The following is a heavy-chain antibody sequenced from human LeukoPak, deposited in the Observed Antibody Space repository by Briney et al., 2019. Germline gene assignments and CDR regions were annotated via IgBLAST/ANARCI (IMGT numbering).Heavy chain of an antibody. Sequence: MSSETLSLTCTVSGGSISSSSYYWGWIRQPPGKGLEWVGCIYDSGTTYYNPSLKSRVTISIDTSKKQFSLRSTSVTAADTALYFCARSSPAANDWFDPWGQGTLVTVSS. D-gene: IGHD2-2*01. J-gene: IGHJ5*02. CDR2: IYDSGTT. V-gene: IGHV4-39*07. CDR3: ARSSPAANDWFDP. CDR1: GGSISSSSYY.